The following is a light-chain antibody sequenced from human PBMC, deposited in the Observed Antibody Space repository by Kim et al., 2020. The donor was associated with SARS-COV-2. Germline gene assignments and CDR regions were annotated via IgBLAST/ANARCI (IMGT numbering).Light chain of an antibody. CDR3: QQYSDSLRT. CDR2: GAS. V-gene: IGKV3-20*01. J-gene: IGKJ1*01. Sequence: EIVLMQSPDTLSLSPGERATLSCRASQIVSNNYFAWYKQKPGQAPRLLIYGASSRATGIPDRFSGSGSGTDFTLTISRLEPEDFAVYYCQQYSDSLRTFGQGTKVDIK. CDR1: QIVSNNY.